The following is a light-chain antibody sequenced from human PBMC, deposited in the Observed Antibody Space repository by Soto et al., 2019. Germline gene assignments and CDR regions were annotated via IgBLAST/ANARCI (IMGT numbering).Light chain of an antibody. Sequence: EVVLTQSPATLSLSPGERATLSCRASQSVSTYLAWYQQKAGQAPRLLIYDASNRATGIPARFSGSGSGTDFTLTISSLEPEDFAIYYCQQRVIWPPITFGQGTRLEIK. CDR3: QQRVIWPPIT. V-gene: IGKV3-11*01. CDR1: QSVSTY. J-gene: IGKJ5*01. CDR2: DAS.